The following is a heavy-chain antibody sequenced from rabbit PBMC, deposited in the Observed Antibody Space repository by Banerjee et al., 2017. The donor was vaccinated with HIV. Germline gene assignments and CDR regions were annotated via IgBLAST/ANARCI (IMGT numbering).Heavy chain of an antibody. V-gene: IGHV1S45*01. D-gene: IGHD8-1*01. CDR3: ARGAGNGYSL. CDR1: GFSFSSSYW. CDR2: IYAGSSGGST. Sequence: QEQLEESGGDLVKPEGSLTLTCTASGFSFSSSYWICWVRQAPGKGLEWIACIYAGSSGGSTYYATWAKGRFTVSKTSSTTVTLQMTSLTAADTATYFCARGAGNGYSLRGPGTLVTVS. J-gene: IGHJ4*01.